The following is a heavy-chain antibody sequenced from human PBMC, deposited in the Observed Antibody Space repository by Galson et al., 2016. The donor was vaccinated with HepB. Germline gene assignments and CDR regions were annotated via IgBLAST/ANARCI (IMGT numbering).Heavy chain of an antibody. CDR2: IYAGDSES. J-gene: IGHJ4*01. CDR1: GYSFTSYW. CDR3: ARQAADGYSY. V-gene: IGHV5-51*01. Sequence: QSGAEVKKPGESLKISCKGSGYSFTSYWIGWVRQMPGKGLEWMRIIYAGDSESNYSPSFEGQVTISVDRSISTAYLQWSSLKASDTAMYYCARQAADGYSYWGQGTLVTVSS. D-gene: IGHD5-24*01.